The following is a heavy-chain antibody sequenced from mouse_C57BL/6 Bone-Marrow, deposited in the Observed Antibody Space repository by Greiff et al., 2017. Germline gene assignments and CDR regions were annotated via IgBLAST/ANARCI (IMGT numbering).Heavy chain of an antibody. V-gene: IGHV1-69*01. J-gene: IGHJ1*03. CDR1: GYTFTSYW. CDR2: IDPSYSYT. CDR3: ARRLAYWYDDV. D-gene: IGHD2-2*01. Sequence: VQLQQPWAELVMPWASVKLFLKASGYTFTSYWMHWVKQRPGQGLEWIGEIDPSYSYTNYKQKFKGKSTFTVDKSSRTAYMQPSSLTSEDSAVYDCARRLAYWYDDVGGRGNTVTVSS.